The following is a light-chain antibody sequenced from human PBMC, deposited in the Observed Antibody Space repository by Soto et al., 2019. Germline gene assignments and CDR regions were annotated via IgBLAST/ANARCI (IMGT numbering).Light chain of an antibody. CDR2: HAS. Sequence: DIQMTQSPSTLPASVGDRVTITCRASQSISNWLAWYQQKPGTAPKVLIYHASNLQSGVPSRFSGSGSGTEFTLTISSLQSEDFALYYCQQYNDWPLTFGQGTKVDIK. V-gene: IGKV1-5*01. CDR1: QSISNW. J-gene: IGKJ1*01. CDR3: QQYNDWPLT.